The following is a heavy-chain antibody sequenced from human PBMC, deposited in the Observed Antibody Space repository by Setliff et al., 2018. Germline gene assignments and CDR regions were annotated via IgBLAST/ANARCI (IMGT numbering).Heavy chain of an antibody. Sequence: SETLSLTCEVSGASTTTYYWSWIRQPPGKGLEWIGYVFYGGNTKFNPPLKSRASIPVDTTKNQFSLRLISVTAADTAIYYCARHLGPWDPVDYWGPGTLVTVSS. D-gene: IGHD1-26*01. J-gene: IGHJ4*02. V-gene: IGHV4-59*08. CDR3: ARHLGPWDPVDY. CDR2: VFYGGNT. CDR1: GASTTTYY.